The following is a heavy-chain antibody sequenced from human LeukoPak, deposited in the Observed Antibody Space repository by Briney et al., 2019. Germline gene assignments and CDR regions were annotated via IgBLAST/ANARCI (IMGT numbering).Heavy chain of an antibody. V-gene: IGHV3-23*01. CDR1: GFAFNNYA. CDR2: IGGVRVYT. D-gene: IGHD5-18*01. Sequence: GGSLRLSCAASGFAFNNYAMNWIRQAPGKGLEWVSVIGGVRVYTYYSDSVKGRFTISRDNSKNTLYLQMNSLRAEDSAVYYCARAPGTAMVMDTSRYYFDYWGQGTLVTVSS. J-gene: IGHJ4*02. CDR3: ARAPGTAMVMDTSRYYFDY.